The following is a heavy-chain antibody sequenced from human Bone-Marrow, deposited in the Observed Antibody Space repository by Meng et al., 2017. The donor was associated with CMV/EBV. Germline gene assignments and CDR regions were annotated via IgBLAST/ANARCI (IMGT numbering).Heavy chain of an antibody. CDR2: IDWDDDK. CDR3: ARSYGSGSYSYCYYGMAV. Sequence: SGPTLVKPTQTLTLTCTFSGFSLSTSGMRVSWIRQPPGKALEWLARIDWDDDKFYSTSLKTRLTISKDTSKNQVVLTMTNMDPVDTATYYCARSYGSGSYSYCYYGMAVWGQGPTVTGYS. V-gene: IGHV2-70D*14. CDR1: GFSLSTSGMR. J-gene: IGHJ6*01. D-gene: IGHD3-10*01.